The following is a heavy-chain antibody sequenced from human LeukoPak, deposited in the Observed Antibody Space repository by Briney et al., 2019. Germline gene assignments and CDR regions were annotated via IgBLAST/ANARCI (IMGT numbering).Heavy chain of an antibody. CDR2: IYPKSGGT. J-gene: IGHJ4*02. CDR3: ARDWGYYYDSSGPEDY. CDR1: GYTFTDYY. D-gene: IGHD3-22*01. V-gene: IGHV1-2*02. Sequence: ASVKVSCKASGYTFTDYYIHWMRQAPGQGPEWRGWIYPKSGGTNYAQKLQGRVTMTRDTSISTAYMELSRLRSDDTAVYYCARDWGYYYDSSGPEDYWGQGTLVTVSS.